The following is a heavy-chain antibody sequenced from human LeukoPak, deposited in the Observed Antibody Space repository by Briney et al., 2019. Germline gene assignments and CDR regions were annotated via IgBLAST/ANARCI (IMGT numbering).Heavy chain of an antibody. Sequence: SETLSLTCTVSGASVSSDRLYWTWVGQPGGEGREWIVRIKRSNTNYNPSLKRRVSISLDTSTNEFSLKLSSLTAADTAVYYCARVPDWTYVPDYWGQGTLVTVSS. CDR1: GASVSSDRLY. D-gene: IGHD3-16*01. V-gene: IGHV4-61*02. CDR3: ARVPDWTYVPDY. CDR2: IKRSNT. J-gene: IGHJ4*02.